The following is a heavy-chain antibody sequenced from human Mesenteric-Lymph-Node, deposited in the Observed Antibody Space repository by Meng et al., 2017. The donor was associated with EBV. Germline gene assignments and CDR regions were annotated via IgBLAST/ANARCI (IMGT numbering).Heavy chain of an antibody. V-gene: IGHV2-5*02. CDR3: GHSWDCGGGSCSTNWFDP. CDR1: GFSLSTIGEG. J-gene: IGHJ5*02. D-gene: IGHD2-15*01. CDR2: IYWDDDK. Sequence: QITLKESGPTLVKPTETLTLICTFSGFSLSTIGEGVGWIRQPPGKALEWLALIYWDDDKRYSPSLKSRLTITKDTSKNQVVLTMTNMDPVDTATYYCGHSWDCGGGSCSTNWFDPWGQGPLVTVSS.